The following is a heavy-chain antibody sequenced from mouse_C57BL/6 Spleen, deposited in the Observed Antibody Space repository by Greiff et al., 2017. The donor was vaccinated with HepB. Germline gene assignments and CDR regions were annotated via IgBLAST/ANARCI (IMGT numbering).Heavy chain of an antibody. CDR1: GYTFTSYW. J-gene: IGHJ2*01. D-gene: IGHD2-3*01. Sequence: VQLQQPGAELVKPGASVKLSCKASGYTFTSYWMQWVKQRPGQGLEWIGEIDPSDSYTNYNQKFKGKATLTVDTSSSTAYMQLSSLTSEDSAVYYCARSRHYDGYPYFDYWGQGTTLTVSS. CDR3: ARSRHYDGYPYFDY. V-gene: IGHV1-50*01. CDR2: IDPSDSYT.